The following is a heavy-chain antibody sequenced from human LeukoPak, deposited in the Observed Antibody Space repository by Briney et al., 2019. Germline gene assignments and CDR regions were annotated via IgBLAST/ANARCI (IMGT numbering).Heavy chain of an antibody. V-gene: IGHV1-69*13. CDR1: GGTFSSYA. CDR2: IIPIFGTA. Sequence: SVKVSCKASGGTFSSYAISWVRQAPGQGLEWMGGIIPIFGTANYAQKFQGRVTITADESTSTAYMELSSLRSEDTAAYYCARDSGYIAAAGTDRWCGMDVWGQGTTVTVSS. D-gene: IGHD6-13*01. CDR3: ARDSGYIAAAGTDRWCGMDV. J-gene: IGHJ6*02.